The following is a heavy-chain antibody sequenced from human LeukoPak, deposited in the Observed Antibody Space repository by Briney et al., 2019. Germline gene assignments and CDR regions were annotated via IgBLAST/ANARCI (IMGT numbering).Heavy chain of an antibody. V-gene: IGHV3-23*01. CDR2: ISGSGGST. CDR1: GFTLSSYA. J-gene: IGHJ4*02. Sequence: GGSLRLSCAASGFTLSSYAMSWVRQAPGKGLEWVSAISGSGGSTYYADSVKGRFTISRDNSKNTLYLQMNSLRAEDTAVYYCAKDSLYCSSTSCPVSFDYWGQGTLVTVSS. D-gene: IGHD2-2*01. CDR3: AKDSLYCSSTSCPVSFDY.